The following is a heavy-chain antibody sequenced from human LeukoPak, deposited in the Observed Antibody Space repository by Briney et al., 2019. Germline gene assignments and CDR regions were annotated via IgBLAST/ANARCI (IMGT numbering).Heavy chain of an antibody. V-gene: IGHV4-31*03. CDR2: IYYSGST. CDR1: GGSISSGGYY. D-gene: IGHD1-20*01. Sequence: SETLSLTCTVSGGSISSGGYYWSWIRQHPGKGLEWIGYIYYSGSTYYNPSLKSRVTISEDTSKNQFSLKLSSVTAADTAVYYCARLLTGTYYYYGMDVWGQGTTVTVSS. CDR3: ARLLTGTYYYYGMDV. J-gene: IGHJ6*02.